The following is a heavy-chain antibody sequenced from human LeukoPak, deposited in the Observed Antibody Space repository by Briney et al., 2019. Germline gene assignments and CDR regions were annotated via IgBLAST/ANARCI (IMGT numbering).Heavy chain of an antibody. D-gene: IGHD3-9*01. J-gene: IGHJ5*02. CDR1: GYTFTSYY. CDR2: INPSGGST. CDR3: ARKLLTGAGFDP. V-gene: IGHV1-46*01. Sequence: ASVKVSCKASGYTFTSYYMHWVRQAPGQGLELMGIINPSGGSTSYAQKFQGRVTMTRDTSTSTVYMELSSLRSEDTVVYYCARKLLTGAGFDPWGQGTLVTVSS.